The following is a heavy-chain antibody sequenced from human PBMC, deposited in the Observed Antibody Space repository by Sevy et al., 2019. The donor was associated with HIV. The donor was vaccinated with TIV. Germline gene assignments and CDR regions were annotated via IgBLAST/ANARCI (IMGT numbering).Heavy chain of an antibody. CDR2: VYYTGGT. V-gene: IGHV4-59*08. J-gene: IGHJ3*02. Sequence: SETLSLTCTVSGGSINSDHWNWIRQPPGKGLEWIGYVYYTGGTKYNPSLKNRVTISVDRTKNQFSLKLTSVTAADTAVYYCARRNDFDIWRQGTMVTVSS. CDR1: GGSINSDH. CDR3: ARRNDFDI.